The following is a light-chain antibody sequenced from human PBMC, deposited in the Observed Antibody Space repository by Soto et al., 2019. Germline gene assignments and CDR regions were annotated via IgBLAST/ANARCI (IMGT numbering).Light chain of an antibody. Sequence: DIHMTRSPSSRSASVLDIVPSSCRASQGISNYLAWYQQKPGKVPKLLIYAASTLQSGVPSRFSGSGSGTDFTLTISSLKPEDVATYYCQKYNSYSFGQGTKVDIK. CDR3: QKYNSYS. J-gene: IGKJ1*01. CDR2: AAS. CDR1: QGISNY. V-gene: IGKV1-27*01.